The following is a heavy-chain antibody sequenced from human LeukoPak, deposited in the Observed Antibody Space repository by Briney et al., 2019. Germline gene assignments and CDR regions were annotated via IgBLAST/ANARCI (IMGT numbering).Heavy chain of an antibody. CDR3: ARLNFWSGYTYYLDY. J-gene: IGHJ4*02. Sequence: SETLALTCAVYGGSFSGYYWSWIHQPPGKGLEWIGEINHSGSTNYNPSLKSRVTISVDTSKNQFSLKLSSVTAADTAVYYCARLNFWSGYTYYLDYWGQGTLVTVSS. V-gene: IGHV4-34*01. CDR1: GGSFSGYY. D-gene: IGHD3-3*01. CDR2: INHSGST.